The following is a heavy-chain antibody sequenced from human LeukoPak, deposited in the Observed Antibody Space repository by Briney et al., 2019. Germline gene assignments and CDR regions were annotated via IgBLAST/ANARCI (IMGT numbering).Heavy chain of an antibody. D-gene: IGHD2-21*02. V-gene: IGHV3-21*04. CDR3: VKSREASIWYSLGDY. J-gene: IGHJ4*02. CDR1: GFTFSSYS. CDR2: ISRSSSFI. Sequence: GGSLRLSCAASGFTFSSYSMNWVRQAPGKGLEWVSSISRSSSFIYYADSVKGRFTILRDKSKNTVFLEMNTLRADDTALYHCVKSREASIWYSLGDYWGQGSLVTVS.